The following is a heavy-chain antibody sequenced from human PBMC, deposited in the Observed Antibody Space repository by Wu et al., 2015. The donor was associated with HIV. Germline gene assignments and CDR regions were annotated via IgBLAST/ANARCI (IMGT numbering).Heavy chain of an antibody. CDR1: GGSISSHY. J-gene: IGHJ4*02. Sequence: QVQLQESGPGLVKPSETLSHTCTVSGGSISSHYWSWIRQPPGKGLEWIGYIYYSGSTNYNPSLKSRVTISVDTSKNQFSLKLSSVTAADTAVYYCARERHFDYWGQGTLVTVSS. D-gene: IGHD1-1*01. CDR2: IYYSGST. V-gene: IGHV4-59*11. CDR3: ARERHFDY.